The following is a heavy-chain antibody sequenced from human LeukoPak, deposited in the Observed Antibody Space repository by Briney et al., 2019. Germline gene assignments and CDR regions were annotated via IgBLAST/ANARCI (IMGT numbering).Heavy chain of an antibody. V-gene: IGHV4-39*01. D-gene: IGHD6-13*01. J-gene: IGHJ5*02. Sequence: PSETLSLTCTVSGGPISSSSYYWGWIRQPPGKGLEWIGSIYYSGSTYYNPSLKSRVTVSVDTSKNQFSLKPSSVTAADTAVYYCASLAAGDWFDPWGQGTLVTVSS. CDR3: ASLAAGDWFDP. CDR2: IYYSGST. CDR1: GGPISSSSYY.